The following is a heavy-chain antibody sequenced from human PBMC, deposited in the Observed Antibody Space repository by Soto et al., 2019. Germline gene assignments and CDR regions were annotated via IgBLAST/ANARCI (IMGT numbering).Heavy chain of an antibody. Sequence: QVQLVQFGAEVKKPGSSVKVSCKASGGTFSSYAISWVRQAPGQGLEWKGGIIPIFATANYAQKFQGRVMIIVDEATSTAYMELSSLGSEDTAVYYCARSVSFRYQLLKRGMDVWGQGTTVTVSS. CDR1: GGTFSSYA. CDR2: IIPIFATA. CDR3: ARSVSFRYQLLKRGMDV. V-gene: IGHV1-69*01. J-gene: IGHJ6*02. D-gene: IGHD2-2*01.